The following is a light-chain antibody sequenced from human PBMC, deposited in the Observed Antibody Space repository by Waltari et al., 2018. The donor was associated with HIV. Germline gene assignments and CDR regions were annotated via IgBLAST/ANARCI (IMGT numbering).Light chain of an antibody. V-gene: IGLV1-40*01. J-gene: IGLJ3*02. CDR2: GNS. CDR3: QSYDISLSGSV. CDR1: SSNIGAGYD. Sequence: QSVLTQPPSVSGAPGQKVTFSCTGSSSNIGAGYDVHWYQQLPGTAPKLLMYGNSNRPAGVPDRFSGSRSGTSASLAITGLQAEDEADYYCQSYDISLSGSVFGGGTKLTVL.